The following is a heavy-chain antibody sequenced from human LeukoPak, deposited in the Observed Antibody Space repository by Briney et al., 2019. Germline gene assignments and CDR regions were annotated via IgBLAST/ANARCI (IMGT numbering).Heavy chain of an antibody. Sequence: GASVTVSFKASGYTFTIYGISWVRQAPGQGREWMGWISAYNGNTNYAQKLQGRVTITTDTSTSTAYMELRSLRSDDTAVCYCARGALGYSSSPFDYWGQGTLVTVSS. CDR2: ISAYNGNT. V-gene: IGHV1-18*04. J-gene: IGHJ4*02. D-gene: IGHD6-13*01. CDR1: GYTFTIYG. CDR3: ARGALGYSSSPFDY.